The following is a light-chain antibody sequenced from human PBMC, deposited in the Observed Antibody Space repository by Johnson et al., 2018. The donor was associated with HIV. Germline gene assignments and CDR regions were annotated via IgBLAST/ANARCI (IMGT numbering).Light chain of an antibody. CDR3: ATWDGSLTIGGV. J-gene: IGLJ1*01. CDR2: ENN. CDR1: SSNIGNNH. Sequence: QSVLTQPPSVSAAPGQKVTISCSGSSSNIGNNHVSWYQQFPGAAPKLLIYENNKRPSGIPDRFSGSKSGTSATLGITGLQTGDEADYYCATWDGSLTIGGVLGTVTKRTVL. V-gene: IGLV1-51*02.